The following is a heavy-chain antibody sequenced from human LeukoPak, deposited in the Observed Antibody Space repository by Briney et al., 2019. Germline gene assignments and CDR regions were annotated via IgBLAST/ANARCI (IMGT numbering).Heavy chain of an antibody. CDR3: ARLQSGWYWFDP. V-gene: IGHV4-61*02. Sequence: SETLTLTCTVSGGSFSSGSYYWIWIRQPAGKGLEWIGRVYPSGSTNYNPSLKSRVTISVDTSKNQFSLNLSSVTAADTAVYYCARLQSGWYWFDPWGQGTLVTVSS. D-gene: IGHD6-19*01. J-gene: IGHJ5*02. CDR1: GGSFSSGSYY. CDR2: VYPSGST.